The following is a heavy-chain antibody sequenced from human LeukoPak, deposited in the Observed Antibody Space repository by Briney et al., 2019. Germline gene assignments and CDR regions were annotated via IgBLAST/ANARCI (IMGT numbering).Heavy chain of an antibody. J-gene: IGHJ4*02. V-gene: IGHV3-74*01. CDR3: ARARPDGASYFDY. Sequence: PGGSLGLSCAASGFTFSSHWMHWVRQLPGKGLVWVSRIHRDGSSTNYADSVKGRFTISRDNAKNTLYLQVNSLRAEDTAIYYCARARPDGASYFDYWGQGILVTVSS. CDR1: GFTFSSHW. D-gene: IGHD3-10*01. CDR2: IHRDGSST.